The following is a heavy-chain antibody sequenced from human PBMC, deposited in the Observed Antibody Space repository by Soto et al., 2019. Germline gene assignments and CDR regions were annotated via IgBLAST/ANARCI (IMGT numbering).Heavy chain of an antibody. D-gene: IGHD3-16*01. J-gene: IGHJ4*02. CDR1: GFTFSTYG. CDR2: ITGGGDT. CDR3: AKGGSPSSSFPEY. Sequence: AGGSLRLSCAASGFTFSTYGMNWVRQAPGKGLEWVSLITGGGDTYYTDSVKGRFTISRDNSKNTVYLIMNSLRAEDTAVFYCAKGGSPSSSFPEYWGPGTLVTVSS. V-gene: IGHV3-23*01.